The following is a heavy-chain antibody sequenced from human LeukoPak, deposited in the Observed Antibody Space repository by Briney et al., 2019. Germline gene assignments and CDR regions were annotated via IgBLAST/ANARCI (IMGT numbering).Heavy chain of an antibody. Sequence: GGSLRLSCEASGFAFSDYYMSWIRQAPGKGLEWISYITSSGDTISYADSVKGRFTVSRDNAKNSLYLQMSSLRAEDMAVYYCAKHNSGNFIYFDSWGQGALVTVSS. V-gene: IGHV3-11*01. D-gene: IGHD1-26*01. J-gene: IGHJ4*02. CDR2: ITSSGDTI. CDR3: AKHNSGNFIYFDS. CDR1: GFAFSDYY.